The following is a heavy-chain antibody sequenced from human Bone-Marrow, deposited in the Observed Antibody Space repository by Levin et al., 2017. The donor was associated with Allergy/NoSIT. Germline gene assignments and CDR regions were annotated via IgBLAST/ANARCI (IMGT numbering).Heavy chain of an antibody. Sequence: LPGGSLRLSCAASGFTFSSYAMSWVRQAPGKGLEWVSTLSAPGGSTYYADSVKGRFTISRDNSKNTLYLQMNSLSAEDTAVYYCAKDWGGSSYYKTDWGQGALVTVSS. CDR3: AKDWGGSSYYKTD. J-gene: IGHJ4*02. D-gene: IGHD6-13*01. V-gene: IGHV3-23*01. CDR2: LSAPGGST. CDR1: GFTFSSYA.